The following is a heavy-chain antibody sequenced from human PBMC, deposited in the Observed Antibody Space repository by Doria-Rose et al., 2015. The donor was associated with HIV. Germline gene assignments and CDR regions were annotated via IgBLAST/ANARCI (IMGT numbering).Heavy chain of an antibody. J-gene: IGHJ4*02. V-gene: IGHV4-30-4*08. CDR1: GDSISSGDSF. D-gene: IGHD3-10*01. Sequence: QAQLQESGPGLVRPSQTLSLTCTVSGDSISSGDSFWSWIRPPPGTGPEWIGYISSSGTSYYYPSLRGRLTISLDASKNQFSLNLNSVTAADTAVYYCARARNYGFPHFFDFWGQGTLVTVSS. CDR2: ISSSGTS. CDR3: ARARNYGFPHFFDF.